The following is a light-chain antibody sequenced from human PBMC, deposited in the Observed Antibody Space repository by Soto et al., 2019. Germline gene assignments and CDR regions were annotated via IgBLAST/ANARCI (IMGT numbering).Light chain of an antibody. V-gene: IGKV1-9*01. CDR2: DVS. Sequence: DIQLTQSPSFLSASVGDRVTITCRASQGISSYLAWYQQKPGKAPKLLMYDVSSLERGVPSRFSGSGSGTEFSLTISSLQPDDFATYYCQQYGTYSRTCGQGTKVDIK. CDR3: QQYGTYSRT. J-gene: IGKJ1*01. CDR1: QGISSY.